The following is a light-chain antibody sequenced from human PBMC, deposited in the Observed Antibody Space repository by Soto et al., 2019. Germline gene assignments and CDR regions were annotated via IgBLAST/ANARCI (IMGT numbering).Light chain of an antibody. Sequence: QSALTQPASVSGSPGQSITISCTGTSSDVGGYNYVSWYQQHPGKAPKLMIYDVSNRPSGISNRFSGSKSGNTASLTIFGLQAEDEDDYNCTSYTSNSTVLFGGGTKLTVL. V-gene: IGLV2-14*01. CDR3: TSYTSNSTVL. CDR1: SSDVGGYNY. CDR2: DVS. J-gene: IGLJ3*02.